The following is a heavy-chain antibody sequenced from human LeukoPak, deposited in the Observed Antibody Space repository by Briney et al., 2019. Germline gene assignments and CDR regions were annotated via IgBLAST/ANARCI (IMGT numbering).Heavy chain of an antibody. Sequence: PGGSLRLSCAASGFTFSSYSMNWVRQAPGKGLEWVSYISSDSRTIYYADSVKGRFTISRDNSKNTLYLQMNSLRAEDTAVYYCAKDHIAAAGTDLDYWGQGTLVTVSS. J-gene: IGHJ4*02. V-gene: IGHV3-48*01. CDR3: AKDHIAAAGTDLDY. CDR2: ISSDSRTI. CDR1: GFTFSSYS. D-gene: IGHD6-13*01.